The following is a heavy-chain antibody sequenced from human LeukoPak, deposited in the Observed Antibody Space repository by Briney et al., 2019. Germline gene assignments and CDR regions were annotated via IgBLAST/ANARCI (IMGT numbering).Heavy chain of an antibody. Sequence: GRSLRLSCAVSGFTFSTYAITWVRQAPGQGLEWVSAISDNGGGTYYADSAKGRFTVSRDNSKNTLYLQMNSLRAEDTAVYYCAREFKVGTTTLSFDIWGQGTMVTVSS. CDR1: GFTFSTYA. J-gene: IGHJ3*02. V-gene: IGHV3-23*01. CDR3: AREFKVGTTTLSFDI. CDR2: ISDNGGGT. D-gene: IGHD1-26*01.